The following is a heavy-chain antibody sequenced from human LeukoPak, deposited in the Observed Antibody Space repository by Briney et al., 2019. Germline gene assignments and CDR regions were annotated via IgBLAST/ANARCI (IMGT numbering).Heavy chain of an antibody. J-gene: IGHJ4*02. CDR2: VYPGDSET. V-gene: IGHV5-51*01. CDR1: GYSFTTYC. Sequence: GESLKISCKGSGYSFTTYCIGWVRQMPGRGLEWMGIVYPGDSETRYSPSFQGQVTISADKSINTAYLHRSSLRASDTAIYYCATTSRHFDYWGQGTLLTVSS. D-gene: IGHD6-6*01. CDR3: ATTSRHFDY.